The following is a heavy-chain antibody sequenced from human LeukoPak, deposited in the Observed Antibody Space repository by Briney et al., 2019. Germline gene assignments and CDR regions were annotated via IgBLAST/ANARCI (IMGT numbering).Heavy chain of an antibody. J-gene: IGHJ4*02. D-gene: IGHD6-6*01. V-gene: IGHV1-18*01. CDR2: ISAYNGNT. Sequence: ASVNVSCKASGYTFTSYGISWVRQAPGQGLEWLGWISAYNGNTNYAQKLQGRVTMTTDTSTSTAYMELRSLRSDDTAVYYCARGLPYSSSSWGVYYFDYWGQGTLVSVSS. CDR1: GYTFTSYG. CDR3: ARGLPYSSSSWGVYYFDY.